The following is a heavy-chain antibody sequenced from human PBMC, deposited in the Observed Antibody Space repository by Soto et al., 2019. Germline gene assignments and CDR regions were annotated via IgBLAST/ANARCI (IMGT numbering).Heavy chain of an antibody. CDR2: IIPIFGTA. V-gene: IGHV1-69*13. Sequence: SVKVSCKASGGTFSSYAISWVRQAPGQGLEWMGGIIPIFGTANYAQKFQGRVTITADESTSTAYMELSSLRSEDTAVYYCATAPFQDYDILTGYSDQYYYYGMDVWGQGTTVTVSS. J-gene: IGHJ6*02. CDR3: ATAPFQDYDILTGYSDQYYYYGMDV. D-gene: IGHD3-9*01. CDR1: GGTFSSYA.